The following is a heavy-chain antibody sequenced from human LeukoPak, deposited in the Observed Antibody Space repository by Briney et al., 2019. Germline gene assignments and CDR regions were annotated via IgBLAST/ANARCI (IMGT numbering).Heavy chain of an antibody. D-gene: IGHD2-21*02. CDR1: GFTFSSYA. CDR2: ISGSGGST. V-gene: IGHV3-23*01. CDR3: AKTWGVVTAIPFDP. Sequence: PGGSLRPSCAASGFTFSSYAMSWVRQAPGKGLEWVSAISGSGGSTYYADSVKGRFTISRDNSKNTLYLQMNSLRAEDTAVYYCAKTWGVVTAIPFDPWGQGTLVTVSS. J-gene: IGHJ5*02.